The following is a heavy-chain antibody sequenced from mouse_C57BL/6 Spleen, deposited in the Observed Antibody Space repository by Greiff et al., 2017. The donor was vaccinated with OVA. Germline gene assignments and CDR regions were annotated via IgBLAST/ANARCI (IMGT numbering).Heavy chain of an antibody. Sequence: EVQLQQSGTVLARPGASVKMSCKTSGYTFTSYWMHWVKQRPGQGLEWIGAIYPGNSDTSYNQKFKGKAKLTAVTSASTAYMELSSLTNEDSAVYYCTRCFQTAQATHYFDDWGQGTTLTVSS. CDR1: GYTFTSYW. CDR2: IYPGNSDT. J-gene: IGHJ2*01. CDR3: TRCFQTAQATHYFDD. D-gene: IGHD3-2*02. V-gene: IGHV1-5*01.